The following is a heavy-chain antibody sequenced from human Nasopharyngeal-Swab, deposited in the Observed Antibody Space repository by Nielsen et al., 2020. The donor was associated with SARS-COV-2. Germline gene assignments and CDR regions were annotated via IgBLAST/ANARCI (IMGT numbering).Heavy chain of an antibody. J-gene: IGHJ4*02. CDR3: ARLAARDILFDS. V-gene: IGHV3-48*03. Sequence: PGKGLEWVSFISNSASSIYYADSVKGRFTVSRDNAKNSLYLQMNSLRAEDTALYYCARLAARDILFDSWGQGTLVTVSS. D-gene: IGHD2-15*01. CDR2: ISNSASSI.